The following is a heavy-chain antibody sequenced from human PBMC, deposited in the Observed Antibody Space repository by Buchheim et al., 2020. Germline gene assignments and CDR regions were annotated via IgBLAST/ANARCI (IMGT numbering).Heavy chain of an antibody. J-gene: IGHJ6*02. D-gene: IGHD2-15*01. CDR2: ISYDGSNK. V-gene: IGHV3-30-3*01. CDR1: GFTFSSYA. Sequence: QVQLVESGGGVVQPGRSLRLSCAASGFTFSSYAMHWVRQAPGKGLEWVAVISYDGSNKYYADSVKGRFTISRDNSKNTLYLQMNSLRAEDTAVYYCARGNGSCYGLRCSYYYYYGMDVWGQGTT. CDR3: ARGNGSCYGLRCSYYYYYGMDV.